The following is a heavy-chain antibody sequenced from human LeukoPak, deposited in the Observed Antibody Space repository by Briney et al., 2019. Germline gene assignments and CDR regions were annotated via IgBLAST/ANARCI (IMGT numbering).Heavy chain of an antibody. CDR2: ISGSGGST. CDR1: GFTFSSYA. Sequence: QPGGSLRLSCAASGFTFSSYAVSWVRQAPGKGLEWVSAISGSGGSTYYADSVKGRFTTSRDNFKNTLYLQMNSLRAEDTAVYYCAKDLAGTNYWGQGTLVTVSS. D-gene: IGHD6-13*01. V-gene: IGHV3-23*01. J-gene: IGHJ4*02. CDR3: AKDLAGTNY.